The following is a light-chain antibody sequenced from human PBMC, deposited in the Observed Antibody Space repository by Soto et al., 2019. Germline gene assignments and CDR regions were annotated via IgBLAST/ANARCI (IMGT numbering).Light chain of an antibody. J-gene: IGKJ5*01. Sequence: DIQMTQSPSSLSASVGDRVTITCRASQGISSYLAWYQQKLGKVPKLLISAASILQSGVPSRFSGSGSGTDFTLIISRLQPEDVATYYCQRYSSVITFGQGTRLEIK. CDR3: QRYSSVIT. CDR2: AAS. CDR1: QGISSY. V-gene: IGKV1-27*01.